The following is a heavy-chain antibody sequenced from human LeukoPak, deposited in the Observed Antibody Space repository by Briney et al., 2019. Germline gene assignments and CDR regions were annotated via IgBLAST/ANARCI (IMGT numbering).Heavy chain of an antibody. CDR2: INPNSGGT. Sequence: ASVKVSCKASGYTFTGNYMHWGRQAPGQGLEWMGWINPNSGGTNYAEKFQGRVTMTRDTSISTAYMELSRLRSDDTAVYYCAREMECSGGSCYPANDYWGQGTLVTVSS. V-gene: IGHV1-2*02. J-gene: IGHJ4*02. CDR1: GYTFTGNY. CDR3: AREMECSGGSCYPANDY. D-gene: IGHD2-15*01.